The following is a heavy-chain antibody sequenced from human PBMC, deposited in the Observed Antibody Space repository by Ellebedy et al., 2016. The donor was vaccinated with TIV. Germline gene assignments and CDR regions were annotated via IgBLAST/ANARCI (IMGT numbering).Heavy chain of an antibody. Sequence: SETLSLTCTVSGGSISSSSYLWGWIRQPPGTGLEWIGIMYHRGNTYYNPSLKSRVTISLDTAKNEFSLKLTSVIAADTAVYYCARTPYYGSASYDIWGQGTLVTVSA. D-gene: IGHD3-10*01. CDR1: GGSISSSSYL. CDR2: MYHRGNT. V-gene: IGHV4-39*01. J-gene: IGHJ4*02. CDR3: ARTPYYGSASYDI.